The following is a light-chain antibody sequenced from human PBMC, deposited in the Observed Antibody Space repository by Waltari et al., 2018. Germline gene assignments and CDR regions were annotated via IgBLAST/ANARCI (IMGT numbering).Light chain of an antibody. Sequence: EIVSTQSPDTLSLSPGDTATLSCSASQSVGSYLAWYPHKPGQPPRLLIYVASNRATGVPARFRGSGSGTDFTLTMSSLEAEDFAVYCLQQCRNGSPRTAGQG. CDR1: QSVGSY. V-gene: IGKV3-11*01. J-gene: IGKJ2*02. CDR2: VAS. CDR3: QQCRNGSPRT.